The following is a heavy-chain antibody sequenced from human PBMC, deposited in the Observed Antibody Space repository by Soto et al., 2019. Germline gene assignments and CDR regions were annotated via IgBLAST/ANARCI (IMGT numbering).Heavy chain of an antibody. CDR2: IIPIFGTA. V-gene: IGHV1-69*12. D-gene: IGHD5-12*01. CDR3: ASSVAKYYYYGMDV. Sequence: QVQLVQSGAEVKKPGSSVKVSCKASGGTFSSYAISWVRQAPGQGLEWMGGIIPIFGTANYAQKFQGRVTITADESTSTADMELSSLRSEDPDVYYCASSVAKYYYYGMDVWGQGTTVTVSS. J-gene: IGHJ6*02. CDR1: GGTFSSYA.